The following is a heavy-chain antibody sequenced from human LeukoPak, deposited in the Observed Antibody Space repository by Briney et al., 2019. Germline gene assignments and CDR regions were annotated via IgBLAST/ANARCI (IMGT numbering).Heavy chain of an antibody. D-gene: IGHD5-18*01. V-gene: IGHV3-30*18. CDR2: ISYDGSNK. CDR3: AKAYSYGYSLYHFDY. CDR1: GFTFNE. Sequence: GGSLRLSCAASGFTFNEMNWVRQAPGKGLEWVAVISYDGSNKYYADSVKGRFTISRDNSKNTLYLQMNSLRAEDTAVYYCAKAYSYGYSLYHFDYWGQGTLVTVSS. J-gene: IGHJ4*02.